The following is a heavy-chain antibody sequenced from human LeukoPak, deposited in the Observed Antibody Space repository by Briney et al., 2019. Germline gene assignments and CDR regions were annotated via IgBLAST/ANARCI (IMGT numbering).Heavy chain of an antibody. V-gene: IGHV4-61*02. CDR3: AREWSF. CDR2: ISSSGTT. Sequence: PSETLSLTCTVSGGSINNDNYYWNWIRQPAGKGLEWIGRISSSGTTNYNPSLNSRVTISLDTSKNQFSLMLNSVTAADTAVYYCAREWSFWGQGTKVTVSS. J-gene: IGHJ3*01. CDR1: GGSINNDNYY. D-gene: IGHD3-10*01.